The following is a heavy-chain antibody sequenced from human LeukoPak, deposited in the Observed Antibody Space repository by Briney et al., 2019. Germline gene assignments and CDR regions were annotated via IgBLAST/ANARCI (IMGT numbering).Heavy chain of an antibody. D-gene: IGHD3-3*01. CDR3: AKDLGLDRPLLRFLEWLPHY. J-gene: IGHJ4*02. CDR1: GFTFSSYA. CDR2: ISGSGGST. Sequence: SGGSLRLSCAASGFTFSSYAMSWVRQAPGKGLEWVSAISGSGGSTYYADSVKGRFTISRDNSKNTLYLQMNSLRAEDTAVYYCAKDLGLDRPLLRFLEWLPHYWGQGTLVTVSS. V-gene: IGHV3-23*01.